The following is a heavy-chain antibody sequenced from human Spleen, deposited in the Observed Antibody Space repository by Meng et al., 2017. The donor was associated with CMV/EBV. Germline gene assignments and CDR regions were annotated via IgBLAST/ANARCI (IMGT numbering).Heavy chain of an antibody. CDR2: INHSGRT. CDR1: GGSFSGYY. D-gene: IGHD2-2*01. CDR3: ARVGYCSSTSCYSGGGMDV. Sequence: GSLRLSCGVYGGSFSGYYWSWIRQSPGRGLEWIGEINHSGRTNYNPSLKSRVTMSVDTSKNQFSLKLSSVTAADTAVYYCARVGYCSSTSCYSGGGMDVWGQGTTVTVSS. J-gene: IGHJ6*02. V-gene: IGHV4-34*01.